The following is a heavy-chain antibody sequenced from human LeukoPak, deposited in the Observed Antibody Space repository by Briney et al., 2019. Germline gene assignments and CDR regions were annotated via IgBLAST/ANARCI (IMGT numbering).Heavy chain of an antibody. CDR2: IYHSGST. V-gene: IGHV4-38-2*02. D-gene: IGHD3-10*01. J-gene: IGHJ5*02. CDR3: ARVFGNWFDP. CDR1: GYSISSGYY. Sequence: SETLSLTCTVSGYSISSGYYWGWIRQPPGKGLEWIGRIYHSGSTYYNPSLKSRVTISVDTSKNQFSLKLSSVTAADTAVYYCARVFGNWFDPWGQGTLVTVSS.